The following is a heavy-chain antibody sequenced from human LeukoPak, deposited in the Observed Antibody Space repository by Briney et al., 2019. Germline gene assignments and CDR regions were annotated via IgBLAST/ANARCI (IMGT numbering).Heavy chain of an antibody. Sequence: GGSLRLSCAASGFTFSSYSMNWVRRAPGKGLEWVSSISSSSSYIYYADSVKGRFTISRDNAKNSLYLQMNSLRAEDTAVYYCARGFWSGYVDYWGQGTLVTVSS. J-gene: IGHJ4*02. CDR3: ARGFWSGYVDY. CDR2: ISSSSSYI. V-gene: IGHV3-21*01. CDR1: GFTFSSYS. D-gene: IGHD3-3*01.